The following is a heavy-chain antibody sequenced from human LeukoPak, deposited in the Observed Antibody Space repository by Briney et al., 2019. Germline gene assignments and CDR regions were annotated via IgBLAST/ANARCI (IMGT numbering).Heavy chain of an antibody. CDR1: GFTVSSNY. CDR2: IYTGGST. CDR3: AKEGTARISTWYDN. V-gene: IGHV3-66*01. J-gene: IGHJ4*02. D-gene: IGHD6-13*01. Sequence: GGSLRLSCAASGFTVSSNYMSWVRQAPGKGLEWVSVIYTGGSTYYADSVKGRFTISRDNSKNTLYLHMNSLRVEDTAVYYCAKEGTARISTWYDNWGQGTLVTVSS.